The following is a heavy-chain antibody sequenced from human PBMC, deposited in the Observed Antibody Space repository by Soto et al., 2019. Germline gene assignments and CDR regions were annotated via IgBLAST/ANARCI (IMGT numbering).Heavy chain of an antibody. D-gene: IGHD3-10*01. CDR2: IDPSDSYT. J-gene: IGHJ6*02. CDR3: ATSQYYYGSGSFPNYGMDV. V-gene: IGHV5-10-1*01. CDR1: GYSFTSYW. Sequence: PGESLKISCKGSGYSFTSYWISWVRQMPGKGLEWMGRIDPSDSYTNYSPSFQGHVTISADKSISTAYLQRSSLKASDTAMYYCATSQYYYGSGSFPNYGMDVWGQGTTVTSP.